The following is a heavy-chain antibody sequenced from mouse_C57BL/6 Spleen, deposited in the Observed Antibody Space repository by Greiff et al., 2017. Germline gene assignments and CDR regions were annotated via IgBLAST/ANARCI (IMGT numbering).Heavy chain of an antibody. CDR3: ARSYICYGSSSGYFDV. CDR1: GYAFSSYW. CDR2: IYPGDGDT. V-gene: IGHV1-80*01. D-gene: IGHD1-1*01. Sequence: QVQLQQSGAELVKPGASVTISCKASGYAFSSYWMNWVKQRPGKGLEWIGQIYPGDGDTYYNGKIKGKATLTADQSSSTAYMQLSSLTSEDSAVDLCARSYICYGSSSGYFDVWGTGTTVTVSA. J-gene: IGHJ1*03.